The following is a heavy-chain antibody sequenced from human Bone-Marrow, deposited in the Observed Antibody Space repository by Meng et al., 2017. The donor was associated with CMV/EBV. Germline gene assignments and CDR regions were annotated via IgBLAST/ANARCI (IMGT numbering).Heavy chain of an antibody. CDR2: IYSWGFT. V-gene: IGHV3-53*01. CDR3: SKGCSDKRCYIKE. Sequence: GESLKISCAASGFSVNSNYMSWVRQAPGKGLEWVSVIYSWGFTDYADSVKGRFFISRDDSQNTLYLQMNSLRADDTAVYYCSKGCSDKRCYIKEWGQGTLDTVSS. CDR1: GFSVNSNY. D-gene: IGHD2-15*01. J-gene: IGHJ4*02.